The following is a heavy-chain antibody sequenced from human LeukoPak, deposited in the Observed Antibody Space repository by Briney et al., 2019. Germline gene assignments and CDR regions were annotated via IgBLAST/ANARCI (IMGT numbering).Heavy chain of an antibody. Sequence: ASVKVSCKTSGFTFTDFYLHWVRQAPGQGLEWMGWVNPTNGATNYAQKFQGRVTMTTDTSTYTAYMELSWLSSDDTAVYYCARPRIDSGGYYYGHWGQGTLVTVSS. J-gene: IGHJ4*02. CDR3: ARPRIDSGGYYYGH. D-gene: IGHD3-22*01. CDR2: VNPTNGAT. CDR1: GFTFTDFY. V-gene: IGHV1-2*02.